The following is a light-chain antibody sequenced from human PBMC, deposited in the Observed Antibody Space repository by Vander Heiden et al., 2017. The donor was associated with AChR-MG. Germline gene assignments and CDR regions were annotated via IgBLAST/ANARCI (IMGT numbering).Light chain of an antibody. V-gene: IGLV3-21*03. CDR2: DDT. CDR1: NIGTKS. J-gene: IGLJ3*02. Sequence: SYVLAQPPSVSVAPGKTPRLTCGGTNIGTKSLHWFQQKPGRAPVVVVYDDTGRPSGIPERVSGSNSGNTATLTITRVEAGDEADYYCQVWDRTNDHVVFGGGTKLTVL. CDR3: QVWDRTNDHVV.